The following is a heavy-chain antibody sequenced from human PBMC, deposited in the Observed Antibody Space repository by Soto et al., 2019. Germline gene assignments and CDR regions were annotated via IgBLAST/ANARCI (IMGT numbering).Heavy chain of an antibody. Sequence: PSETLSLTCTVSGGSISSYYWSWIRQPPGKGLEWIGYIYYSGSTNYNPSLKSRVTISVDTSKNQFSLKLSSVTAADTAVYYCARHTQLPRAHYYYGMDVWGQGTTVTVS. D-gene: IGHD1-26*01. CDR3: ARHTQLPRAHYYYGMDV. V-gene: IGHV4-59*08. CDR2: IYYSGST. CDR1: GGSISSYY. J-gene: IGHJ6*02.